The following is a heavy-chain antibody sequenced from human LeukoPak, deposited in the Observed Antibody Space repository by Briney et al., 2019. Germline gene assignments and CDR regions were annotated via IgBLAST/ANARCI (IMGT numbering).Heavy chain of an antibody. CDR2: IDSDGSTT. Sequence: PGGSLRLSCAVSGFXFSRYWIHWVRQAPGKGQVWVSRIDSDGSTTAYADSVKGRFTISRDNAKNTLYLQMNSLRAEDTAVYYCARDSIAAAGDFDYWGQGTLVTVSS. CDR1: GFXFSRYW. CDR3: ARDSIAAAGDFDY. D-gene: IGHD6-13*01. V-gene: IGHV3-74*01. J-gene: IGHJ4*02.